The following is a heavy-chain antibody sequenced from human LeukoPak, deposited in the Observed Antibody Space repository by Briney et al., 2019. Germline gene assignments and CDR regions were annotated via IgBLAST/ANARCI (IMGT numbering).Heavy chain of an antibody. V-gene: IGHV3-23*01. CDR1: GFIFSNYA. CDR2: ISGSGDTT. Sequence: PGGSLRLSCATSGFIFSNYAVNWVRQAPGKGLEWVSIISGSGDTTYYADSVKGRFTISRDNSKNTLYLQMNSLRVDDTAVYYCAKEIDYDSSGYYSNFDYWGQGTLVTVSS. J-gene: IGHJ4*02. CDR3: AKEIDYDSSGYYSNFDY. D-gene: IGHD3-22*01.